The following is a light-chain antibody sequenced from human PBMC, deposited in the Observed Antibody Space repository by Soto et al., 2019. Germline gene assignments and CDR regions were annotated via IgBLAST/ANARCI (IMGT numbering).Light chain of an antibody. CDR1: QSGFSFY. CDR2: GAS. V-gene: IGKV3-20*01. Sequence: EIVLTQSPGTLSLSPGERATLSCRASQSGFSFYLAWFQQKPGQAPRLLIYGASTRATGIPDRFCGNGSGSDLPLTISRQEPEYFEVYYCHQYGSSPWTVGQGSKHELK. CDR3: HQYGSSPWT. J-gene: IGKJ1*01.